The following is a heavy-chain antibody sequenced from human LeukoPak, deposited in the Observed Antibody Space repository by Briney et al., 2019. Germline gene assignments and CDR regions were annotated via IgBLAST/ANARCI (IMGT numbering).Heavy chain of an antibody. CDR2: IYYSGST. J-gene: IGHJ4*02. CDR1: GGSISSYY. D-gene: IGHD5-18*01. Sequence: SGTLSLTCTVSGGSISSYYWSWIRQPPGKGLEWIGYIYYSGSTNYNPSLKSRVTISVDTSKNQFSLKLSSVTAADTAVYYCARGVGYSYGHIPEPFDYWGQGTLVTVSS. CDR3: ARGVGYSYGHIPEPFDY. V-gene: IGHV4-59*01.